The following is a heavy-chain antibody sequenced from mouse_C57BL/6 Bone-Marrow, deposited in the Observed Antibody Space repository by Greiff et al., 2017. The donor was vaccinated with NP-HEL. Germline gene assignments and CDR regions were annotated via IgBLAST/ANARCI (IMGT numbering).Heavy chain of an antibody. D-gene: IGHD1-1*01. Sequence: QVQLQQPGAELVRPGTSVKLSCKASGYTFTSYWMHWVKQRPGQGLEWIGVIDPSDSYTNYNQKFKGKATLTVDTSSSTAYMQLSSLTSEDSAVYYCARSYGCAYWGQGTLVTVSA. CDR2: IDPSDSYT. CDR3: ARSYGCAY. CDR1: GYTFTSYW. J-gene: IGHJ3*01. V-gene: IGHV1-59*01.